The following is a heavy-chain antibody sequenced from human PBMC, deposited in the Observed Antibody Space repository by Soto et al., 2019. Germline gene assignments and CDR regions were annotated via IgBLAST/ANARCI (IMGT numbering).Heavy chain of an antibody. J-gene: IGHJ4*02. CDR2: INAGNGNT. D-gene: IGHD3-22*01. Sequence: ASVKVSCKASGYTFTSYAMHWVRQAPGQRLEWMGWINAGNGNTKYSQKFQGRVTITRDTSASTAYMELSSLRSEDTAVYYCARDDSSGYYLTTYWGQGTLVTVSS. V-gene: IGHV1-3*01. CDR3: ARDDSSGYYLTTY. CDR1: GYTFTSYA.